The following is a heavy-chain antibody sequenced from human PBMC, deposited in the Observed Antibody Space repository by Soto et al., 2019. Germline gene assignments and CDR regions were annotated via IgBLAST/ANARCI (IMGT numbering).Heavy chain of an antibody. CDR1: GGTFSSYA. Sequence: QVQLVQSGAEVQKPGSSVKVSCKASGGTFSSYAISWVRQAPGQGLEWMGGIIPIYGAANSAQKFQGRVTITADESTTTAYMELSSLRSEDTAVYYCARDWVGGSWYFDLWGRGTLVTVSS. J-gene: IGHJ2*01. V-gene: IGHV1-69*01. CDR3: ARDWVGGSWYFDL. CDR2: IIPIYGAA. D-gene: IGHD3-16*01.